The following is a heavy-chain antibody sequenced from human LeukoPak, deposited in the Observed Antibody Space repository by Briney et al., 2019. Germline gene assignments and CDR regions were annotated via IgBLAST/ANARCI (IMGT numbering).Heavy chain of an antibody. J-gene: IGHJ4*02. V-gene: IGHV4-34*01. Sequence: PSETLSLTCAVYGGSFSGYYWRWIRHPPGKGLEWIGEINHSGSTNYTPTLKSRVTISIDTSKSQFYLKLSSVTAADTAVYYCARAPPGWVGATDYWGQGTLVTVSS. CDR1: GGSFSGYY. CDR3: ARAPPGWVGATDY. D-gene: IGHD1-26*01. CDR2: INHSGST.